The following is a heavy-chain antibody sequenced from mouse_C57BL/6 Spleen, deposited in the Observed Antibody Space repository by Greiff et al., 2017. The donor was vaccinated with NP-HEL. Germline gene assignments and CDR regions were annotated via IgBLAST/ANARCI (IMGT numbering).Heavy chain of an antibody. J-gene: IGHJ1*03. D-gene: IGHD1-1*01. V-gene: IGHV1-52*01. CDR2: IDPSDSET. CDR1: GYTFTSYW. CDR3: ARPVYYGSSYWYFDG. Sequence: QVQLQQPGAELVRPGSSVKLSCKASGYTFTSYWMHWVKQRPIQGLEWIGNIDPSDSETHYNQKFKDKATLTVDKSSSTAYMQLSSLTSEDSAVYYCARPVYYGSSYWYFDGWGTGTTVTVSS.